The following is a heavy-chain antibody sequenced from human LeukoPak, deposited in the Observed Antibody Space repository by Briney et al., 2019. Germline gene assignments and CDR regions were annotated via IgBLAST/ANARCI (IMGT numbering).Heavy chain of an antibody. CDR3: AGATRWLAYDY. D-gene: IGHD6-19*01. V-gene: IGHV3-53*01. J-gene: IGHJ4*02. CDR1: GFTVSSY. CDR2: IYDGDNT. Sequence: GGSLRLSCAASGFTVSSYMSWVRQAPGKGLEWVSVIYDGDNTNYADSVKGRFTISRDTSSNTLFLQLNSLRAQDTAVYYCAGATRWLAYDYWGQGTQATVSS.